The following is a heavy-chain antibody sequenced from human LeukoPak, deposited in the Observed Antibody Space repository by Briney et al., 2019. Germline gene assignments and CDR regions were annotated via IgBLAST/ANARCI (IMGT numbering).Heavy chain of an antibody. J-gene: IGHJ3*02. Sequence: PSETLSLTCTVSVGSISSYYWSWIRQPPGKGLEWIGYIYYSGSTNYNPSLKSRVTISVDTSKNQFSLKLSSVTAADTAVYYCARHLKEGYSSGWFAFDIWGQGTMVTVSS. V-gene: IGHV4-59*08. CDR1: VGSISSYY. D-gene: IGHD6-19*01. CDR3: ARHLKEGYSSGWFAFDI. CDR2: IYYSGST.